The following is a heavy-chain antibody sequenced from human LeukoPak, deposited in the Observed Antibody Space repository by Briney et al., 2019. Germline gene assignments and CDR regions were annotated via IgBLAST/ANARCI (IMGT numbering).Heavy chain of an antibody. CDR3: ARATGYYYYYYGMDV. Sequence: ASGKVSCKASGYTFTSYGNSWGRQAPGQGVGGMGWISAYNGNTNYAQKLQGRVTMTTDTSTSTAYMELRSLRSDDTAVYYCARATGYYYYYYGMDVWGQGTTVTVSS. CDR1: GYTFTSYG. D-gene: IGHD3-9*01. CDR2: ISAYNGNT. V-gene: IGHV1-18*01. J-gene: IGHJ6*02.